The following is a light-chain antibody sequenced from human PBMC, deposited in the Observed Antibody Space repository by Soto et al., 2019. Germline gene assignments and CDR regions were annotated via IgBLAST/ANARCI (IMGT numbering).Light chain of an antibody. CDR2: DAS. CDR3: RQRGTWPRVT. V-gene: IGKV3-11*01. Sequence: EVVLTQSPATLSLSPGESATLSCRASQSISRSLGWYQQKPGQSPRLLIYDASIRAAGTPARFRGGGSGTDFTLTISSLAPEDFAIYYCRQRGTWPRVTFGGGTKVEIK. J-gene: IGKJ4*01. CDR1: QSISRS.